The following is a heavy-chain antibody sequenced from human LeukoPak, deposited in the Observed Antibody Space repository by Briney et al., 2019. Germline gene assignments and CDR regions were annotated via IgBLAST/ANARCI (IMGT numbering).Heavy chain of an antibody. CDR1: GFTFTSSA. Sequence: SVKVSCKASGFTFTSSAVQWVRQARGQRLEWIGWIVVGSGNTNYTQKFQERVTITRDMSTSTAYMELSSLRSEDTAVYYCAADQRGAQGPFANYWSQGTLVTVSS. V-gene: IGHV1-58*01. CDR2: IVVGSGNT. D-gene: IGHD3-9*01. J-gene: IGHJ4*02. CDR3: AADQRGAQGPFANY.